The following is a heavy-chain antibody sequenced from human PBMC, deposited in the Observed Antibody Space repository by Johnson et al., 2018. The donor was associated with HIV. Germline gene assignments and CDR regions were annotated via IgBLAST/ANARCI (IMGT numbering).Heavy chain of an antibody. CDR2: DPNGGST. J-gene: IGHJ3*02. D-gene: IGHD6-6*01. Sequence: VHLVESGGGLAKPAWSPRLSCAASQFTFSSYYMNCVRQAPGYGLELVGQVDPNGGSTYLIDSGKDRFNISRDNSKNTLYLQMNSLRAEDTAVYYCAKQLAGHDAFDIWGQGTMVTVSS. CDR1: QFTFSSYY. V-gene: IGHV3-25*03. CDR3: AKQLAGHDAFDI.